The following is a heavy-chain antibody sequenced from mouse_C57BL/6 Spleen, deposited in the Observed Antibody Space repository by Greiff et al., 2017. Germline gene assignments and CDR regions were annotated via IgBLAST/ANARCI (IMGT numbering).Heavy chain of an antibody. CDR3: AYDSFDY. D-gene: IGHD2-4*01. CDR1: GYNFTSYD. J-gene: IGHJ2*01. CDR2: IYPRAGST. V-gene: IGHV1-85*01. Sequence: QVQLQQSGPELVKPGASVKLSCKASGYNFTSYDINWVKQRPGQGLEWIGWIYPRAGSTKYNEKFKGKATLTVDTSSSTAYMELHSLTSEDSAVYFCAYDSFDYWGQGTTLTVSS.